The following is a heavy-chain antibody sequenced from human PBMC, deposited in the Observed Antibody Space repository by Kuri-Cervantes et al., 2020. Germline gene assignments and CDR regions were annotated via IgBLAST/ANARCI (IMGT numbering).Heavy chain of an antibody. CDR2: INSDGSST. Sequence: GGSLRLSCAASGFTFSSYWMHWVRQAPGKGLVWVSRINSDGSSTSYADSVKGRFTISRDNAKNTLYLQMNSLRAEDTALYYCAKDGGSFPWYFDLWGRGTLVTVSS. V-gene: IGHV3-74*01. D-gene: IGHD2-15*01. J-gene: IGHJ2*01. CDR1: GFTFSSYW. CDR3: AKDGGSFPWYFDL.